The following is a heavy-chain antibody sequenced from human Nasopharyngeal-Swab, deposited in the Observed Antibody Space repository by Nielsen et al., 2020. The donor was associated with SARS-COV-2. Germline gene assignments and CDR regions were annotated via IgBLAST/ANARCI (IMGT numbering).Heavy chain of an antibody. V-gene: IGHV3-7*01. Sequence: GGSLRLSCAASGFTFSSYWMSWVRQAPGKGLEGVANMKQNGSEKYYVDSVKGRFTISRDNAKNSLYLQMNSLRAEDTAVYYCARESGRGAAAATYYYGMDVWGQGTTVTVSS. CDR2: MKQNGSEK. D-gene: IGHD6-13*01. CDR3: ARESGRGAAAATYYYGMDV. CDR1: GFTFSSYW. J-gene: IGHJ6*02.